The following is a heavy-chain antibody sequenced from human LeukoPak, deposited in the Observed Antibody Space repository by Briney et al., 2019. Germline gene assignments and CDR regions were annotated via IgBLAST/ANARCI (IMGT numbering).Heavy chain of an antibody. CDR2: ISWNSGSI. D-gene: IGHD6-19*01. CDR3: AKDHSSGWFYFDY. CDR1: GFTFDDYA. V-gene: IGHV3-9*01. J-gene: IGHJ4*02. Sequence: GRSLRLSCAASGFTFDDYAMHWVRQAPGKGLEWVSDISWNSGSIGYADSVKGRFTISRDNAKNSLYLQMNSLRAEDTALYYCAKDHSSGWFYFDYWGQGTLVTVSS.